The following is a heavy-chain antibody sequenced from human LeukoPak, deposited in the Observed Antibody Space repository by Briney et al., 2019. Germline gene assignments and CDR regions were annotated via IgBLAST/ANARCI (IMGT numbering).Heavy chain of an antibody. CDR2: IRYDGSNK. Sequence: GGSLRLSCAASGFTFSSYGMHWVRQAPGKGLEWVAFIRYDGSNKYYADSVKGRFTISRDNSKNTLYLQMNSLRAEDTAVYYCAKDGPPEDGSYMSGSGDYWGQGTLVTVSS. CDR1: GFTFSSYG. CDR3: AKDGPPEDGSYMSGSGDY. V-gene: IGHV3-30*02. D-gene: IGHD1-26*01. J-gene: IGHJ4*02.